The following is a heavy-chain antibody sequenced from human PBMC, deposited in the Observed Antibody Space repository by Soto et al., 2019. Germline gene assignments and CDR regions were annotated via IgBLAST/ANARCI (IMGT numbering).Heavy chain of an antibody. CDR2: ISYDGSDL. J-gene: IGHJ6*02. V-gene: IGHV3-30-3*01. Sequence: VGSLRLSCTASGFVFLNYAFHWVRQAPGKGLEWVAVISYDGSDLFHADSVKGRFTIARDNSRDTLYLHMSSLRDDDTAVYYCARVGNYGDSPYYNYGADVWGQGTTVTVSS. CDR1: GFVFLNYA. CDR3: ARVGNYGDSPYYNYGADV. D-gene: IGHD4-17*01.